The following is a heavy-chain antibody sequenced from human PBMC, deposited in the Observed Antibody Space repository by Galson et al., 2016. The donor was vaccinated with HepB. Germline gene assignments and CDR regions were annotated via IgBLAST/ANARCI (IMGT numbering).Heavy chain of an antibody. J-gene: IGHJ6*04. D-gene: IGHD4-17*01. CDR1: GFTLSSSA. CDR3: ARDKVGDLDRGYYYGLDV. V-gene: IGHV3-23*01. CDR2: ITETGSFA. Sequence: SLRLSCAASGFTLSSSAMTWVRQAPGRGLEWVSAITETGSFAYYADSVRGRFTLSRDTSKNTLYLQMDSLKVDDTAVYYCARDKVGDLDRGYYYGLDVWGKGTTVSVS.